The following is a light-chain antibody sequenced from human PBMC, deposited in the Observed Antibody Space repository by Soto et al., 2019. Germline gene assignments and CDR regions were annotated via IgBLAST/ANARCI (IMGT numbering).Light chain of an antibody. V-gene: IGKV1-5*01. CDR1: QSISNW. Sequence: DIQMTQSPSTLPASVGDRVTITCRASQSISNWLALYQQKPGTAPKVLIYHASNLQSGVPSRFSGSGSGTEFTLTISSLQPDDFAVYYCQQYNNWPPVTFGGGTKVDIK. CDR2: HAS. CDR3: QQYNNWPPVT. J-gene: IGKJ4*01.